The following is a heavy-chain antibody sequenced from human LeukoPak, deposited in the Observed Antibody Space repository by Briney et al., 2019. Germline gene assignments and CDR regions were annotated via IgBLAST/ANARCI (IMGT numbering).Heavy chain of an antibody. CDR1: GGSFSGYY. D-gene: IGHD1-26*01. Sequence: SETLSLTCAVYGGSFSGYYWSWIRQPPGKGLERIGEINHSGSTNYNPSLKSRVTISVDTSKNQFSLKLSSVTAADTAVYYCARGGIVGATTFDFDYWGQGTLVTVSS. CDR2: INHSGST. J-gene: IGHJ4*02. CDR3: ARGGIVGATTFDFDY. V-gene: IGHV4-34*01.